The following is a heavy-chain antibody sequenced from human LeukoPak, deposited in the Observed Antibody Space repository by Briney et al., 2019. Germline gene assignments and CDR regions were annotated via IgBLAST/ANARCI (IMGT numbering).Heavy chain of an antibody. V-gene: IGHV3-43*02. CDR3: AKGAGHYYDSSGYYTDY. J-gene: IGHJ4*02. CDR1: GFTFDDYA. D-gene: IGHD3-22*01. CDR2: ISGDGGST. Sequence: GGSLRLSCAASGFTFDDYAMHWVRQAPGKGLEWVSLISGDGGSTYYADSVKGGFTISRDNSKNSLYLQMNSLRTEDTALYYCAKGAGHYYDSSGYYTDYWGQGTLVTVSS.